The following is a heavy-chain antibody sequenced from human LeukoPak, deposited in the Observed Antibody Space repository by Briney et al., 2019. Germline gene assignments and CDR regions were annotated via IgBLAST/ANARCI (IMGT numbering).Heavy chain of an antibody. Sequence: PGGSLRLSCAASGFTVSSHYMTWVRQAPGKGLVWVSVIYSGGDTYYADSVKGRFTISRDNSENTLYLHMKDVRAEDTAVYYCAREAFGETRDWYFDLWGRGTLVTVSS. CDR1: GFTVSSHY. CDR3: AREAFGETRDWYFDL. V-gene: IGHV3-53*01. CDR2: IYSGGDT. D-gene: IGHD3-10*01. J-gene: IGHJ2*01.